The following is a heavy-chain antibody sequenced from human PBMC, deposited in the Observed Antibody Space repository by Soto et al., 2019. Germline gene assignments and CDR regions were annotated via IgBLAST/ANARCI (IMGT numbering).Heavy chain of an antibody. Sequence: PSETLSLTCGVSGAALNSGNYYWSWIRQVPGKGLEWIGHIYVTGAVDYNPSLRDRITISQDTSERQFSLNLRLVTAADTAVYYSARLRIATNNYKWFDPWGQGTLVTVSS. CDR3: ARLRIATNNYKWFDP. D-gene: IGHD2-21*01. V-gene: IGHV4-31*11. CDR2: IYVTGAV. CDR1: GAALNSGNYY. J-gene: IGHJ5*02.